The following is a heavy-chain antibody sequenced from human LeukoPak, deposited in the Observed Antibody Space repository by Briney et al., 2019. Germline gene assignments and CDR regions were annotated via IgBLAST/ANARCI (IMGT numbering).Heavy chain of an antibody. CDR1: GGSISSSSYY. D-gene: IGHD6-13*01. Sequence: ETLSLTCTVSGGSISSSSYYWGWIRQPPGKGLEWIGSIYYSGSTYYNPSLKSRVTISVDTSKNQFSLKLSSVTAADTAVYYCARDPRIAAVGPFDYWGQGTLVTVSS. CDR3: ARDPRIAAVGPFDY. J-gene: IGHJ4*02. V-gene: IGHV4-39*02. CDR2: IYYSGST.